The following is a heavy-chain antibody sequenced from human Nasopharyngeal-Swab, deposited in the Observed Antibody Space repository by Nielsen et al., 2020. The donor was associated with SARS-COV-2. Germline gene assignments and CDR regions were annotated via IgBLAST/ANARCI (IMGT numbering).Heavy chain of an antibody. CDR1: GFTVSSNY. CDR2: ISGSGGST. D-gene: IGHD3-22*01. CDR3: AKEPRALTMIGEC. Sequence: GESLKISCAASGFTVSSNYMSWVRQAPGKGLEWVSVISGSGGSTYYADSVKGRFTISRDNSKNTLYLQMDSLRAEDTAVYYCAKEPRALTMIGECWGQGTLVTVSS. V-gene: IGHV3-23*01. J-gene: IGHJ4*02.